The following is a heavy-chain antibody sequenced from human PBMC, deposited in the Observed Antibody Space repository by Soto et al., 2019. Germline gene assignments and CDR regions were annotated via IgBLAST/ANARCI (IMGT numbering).Heavy chain of an antibody. J-gene: IGHJ4*02. D-gene: IGHD6-19*01. V-gene: IGHV5-51*01. CDR3: ATPGPGVAASF. Sequence: VGSLKISCNGLGYTFTNYWIGWVRQMPGKGLEWMGLIYPSDLDTRYSPSFQGQVTISADKSVSTAYLQWNSLKASDTAMYYCATPGPGVAASFWGQGTQVTVSS. CDR1: GYTFTNYW. CDR2: IYPSDLDT.